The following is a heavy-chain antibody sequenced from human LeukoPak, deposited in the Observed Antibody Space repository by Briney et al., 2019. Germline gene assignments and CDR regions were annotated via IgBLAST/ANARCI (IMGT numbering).Heavy chain of an antibody. J-gene: IGHJ4*02. CDR3: ASTPWDSSRYYHFDY. D-gene: IGHD3-22*01. CDR2: IIPIFGTA. V-gene: IGHV1-69*05. CDR1: GGTFSSYA. Sequence: SVKVSCKASGGTFSSYATSWVRQAPGQGLEWMGGIIPIFGTANYAQKFQGRVTITTDESTSTAYMELSSLRSEDTDVYFCASTPWDSSRYYHFDYWGQGTLVTVSS.